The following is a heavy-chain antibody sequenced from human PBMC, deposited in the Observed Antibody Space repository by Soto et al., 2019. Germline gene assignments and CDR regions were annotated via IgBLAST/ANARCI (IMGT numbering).Heavy chain of an antibody. Sequence: QVLLVESGGGVVQPGRSLRLSCEGSGFTFSNYGLHWVRQAPGKGLEWVSFTSFDGSHKYYADSVKGRFTISRDNSNNRLYLQMDSLRAEDTAVYYCAKDGAPRYCGRSTCHPAGAYWGQGTLVTVSS. D-gene: IGHD2-2*01. J-gene: IGHJ4*02. CDR1: GFTFSNYG. CDR3: AKDGAPRYCGRSTCHPAGAY. V-gene: IGHV3-30*18. CDR2: TSFDGSHK.